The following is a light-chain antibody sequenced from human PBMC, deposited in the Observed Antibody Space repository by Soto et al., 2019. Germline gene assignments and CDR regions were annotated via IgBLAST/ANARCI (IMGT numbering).Light chain of an antibody. Sequence: EIVVTQSPGTRYLSPGERATLSCRASQSVTNNYLAGYQHKPGQYPRLLIYAASNRARGIPDRFGGSESGTDLTITVSRLGPEDFSVYDWRQYGSAQWTFGQGTKVQI. J-gene: IGKJ1*01. CDR3: RQYGSAQWT. CDR2: AAS. V-gene: IGKV3-20*01. CDR1: QSVTNNY.